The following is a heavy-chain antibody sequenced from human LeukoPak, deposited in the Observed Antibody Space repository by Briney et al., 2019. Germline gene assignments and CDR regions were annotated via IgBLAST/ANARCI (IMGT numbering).Heavy chain of an antibody. Sequence: GGSLRLSCAASGFTFSSYEMNWVRQAPGKGLEWVSHISSSGTTIYNADSVKGRFTISRDNAKNSLYLQMNSLRAEDTAVYYCATFRFGHGDYWGQGTLVTVSS. CDR1: GFTFSSYE. CDR3: ATFRFGHGDY. D-gene: IGHD3-10*01. J-gene: IGHJ4*02. V-gene: IGHV3-48*03. CDR2: ISSSGTTI.